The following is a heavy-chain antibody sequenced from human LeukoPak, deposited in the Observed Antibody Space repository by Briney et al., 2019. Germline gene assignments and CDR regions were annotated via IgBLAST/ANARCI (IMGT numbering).Heavy chain of an antibody. CDR1: GFTFSDYA. V-gene: IGHV3-30*18. J-gene: IGHJ4*02. Sequence: SGGSLRLSCAASGFTFSDYAIHWVRQAPGKGLEWVAIISYDGGNKYYTDSVRGRFTISRDNSKNTLYLQMNSLRAEDTAVYYCAKAGGYCSAGTCYSNFWGQGTLVTVSS. D-gene: IGHD2-15*01. CDR3: AKAGGYCSAGTCYSNF. CDR2: ISYDGGNK.